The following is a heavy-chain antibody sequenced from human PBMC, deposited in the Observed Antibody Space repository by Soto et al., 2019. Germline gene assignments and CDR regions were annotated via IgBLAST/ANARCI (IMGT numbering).Heavy chain of an antibody. J-gene: IGHJ4*02. D-gene: IGHD5-12*01. CDR3: ATGPDAGRWLQFND. V-gene: IGHV3-23*01. Sequence: EVQLLESGGGFVQPGGALRLSCAASGFTFSNYAMSWVRQAPGKGLEWVSRISGRDGRTYYADSVRGRFTISRDNSKNTLYLQLNSLTAEDTALYYCATGPDAGRWLQFNDWGQGTLVTVSS. CDR2: ISGRDGRT. CDR1: GFTFSNYA.